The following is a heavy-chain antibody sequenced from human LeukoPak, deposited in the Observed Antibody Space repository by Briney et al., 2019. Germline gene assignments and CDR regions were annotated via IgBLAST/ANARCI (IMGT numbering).Heavy chain of an antibody. D-gene: IGHD3-22*01. CDR2: IIPIFGTA. J-gene: IGHJ4*02. CDR1: GGTFSSYA. Sequence: ASVTVSCKASGGTFSSYAISWVRQAPGQGLEWMGGIIPIFGTANYAQKFQGRVTITADESTSTAYMELSSLRSEDTAVYYCARGFHYYDSSGSNGYWGQGTLVTVSS. CDR3: ARGFHYYDSSGSNGY. V-gene: IGHV1-69*13.